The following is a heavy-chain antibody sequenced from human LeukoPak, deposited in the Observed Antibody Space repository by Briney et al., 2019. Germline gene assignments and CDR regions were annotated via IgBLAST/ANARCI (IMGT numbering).Heavy chain of an antibody. D-gene: IGHD2-15*01. CDR3: ARESRSGGFDY. CDR2: IGTAGDT. Sequence: GGSLRLSCAASGFTFSNYDIHWVRQATGKGLEWVSAIGTAGDTYYPGSVKGRFTISRENAKNSLYLQMNSLRAGGTAVYYCARESRSGGFDYWGQGTLVTVSS. CDR1: GFTFSNYD. V-gene: IGHV3-13*01. J-gene: IGHJ4*02.